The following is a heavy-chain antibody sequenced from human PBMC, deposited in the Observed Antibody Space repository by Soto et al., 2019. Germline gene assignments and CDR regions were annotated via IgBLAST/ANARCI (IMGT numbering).Heavy chain of an antibody. CDR1: GFSVSSNY. CDR2: IFSGGST. D-gene: IGHD5-18*01. CDR3: ARGASGYSYRSPDFDS. Sequence: EVQVVESGGGLVQPGGSLRLSCAASGFSVSSNYMSWVRQAPGKGLEWVSIIFSGGSTYYAYSVKGRFTISRDNSKNTLFLQRNSRRAEDTAVYYWARGASGYSYRSPDFDSWGQGTLGTVSS. V-gene: IGHV3-66*01. J-gene: IGHJ4*02.